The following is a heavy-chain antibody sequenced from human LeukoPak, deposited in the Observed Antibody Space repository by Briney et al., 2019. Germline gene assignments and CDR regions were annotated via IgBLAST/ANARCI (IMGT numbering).Heavy chain of an antibody. V-gene: IGHV3-21*01. CDR1: GFTFSSYS. Sequence: GGSLRLSCAASGFTFSSYSMNWVRQAPGKGLEWVSSISSSSSYIYYADSVKGRFTISRDNAKNSLYLQMNSLRAEDTAVYYCARFEYSSGWYYYYGMDVWGQGTTVTVSS. CDR2: ISSSSSYI. CDR3: ARFEYSSGWYYYYGMDV. D-gene: IGHD6-19*01. J-gene: IGHJ6*02.